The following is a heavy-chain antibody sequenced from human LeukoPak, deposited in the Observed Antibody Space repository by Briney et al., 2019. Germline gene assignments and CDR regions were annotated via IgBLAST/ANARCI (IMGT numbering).Heavy chain of an antibody. CDR3: AKVREGSGSDYYFDY. Sequence: GGSLRLSCAASGFTFSRYSLNWVRQAPGKGLEWVSSISSGSSYMYYSDSVKGRFTISRDNAKNSLYLQMNSLRAEDTAVYYCAKVREGSGSDYYFDYWGQGTLVTVSS. D-gene: IGHD6-25*01. J-gene: IGHJ4*02. CDR1: GFTFSRYS. V-gene: IGHV3-21*01. CDR2: ISSGSSYM.